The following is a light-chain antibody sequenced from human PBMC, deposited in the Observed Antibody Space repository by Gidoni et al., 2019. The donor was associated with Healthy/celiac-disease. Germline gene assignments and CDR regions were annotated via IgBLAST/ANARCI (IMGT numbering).Light chain of an antibody. Sequence: DIQMTQSPSTLSASVGDRVPITCRASQSISSWLAWYQQKPGKAPKLLIYKASSLESGVPSRFSGSGSGTEFPLTISSLQPDDFVTYYRQQYNSYPWTFGQGTKVEIK. V-gene: IGKV1-5*03. CDR3: QQYNSYPWT. J-gene: IGKJ1*01. CDR1: QSISSW. CDR2: KAS.